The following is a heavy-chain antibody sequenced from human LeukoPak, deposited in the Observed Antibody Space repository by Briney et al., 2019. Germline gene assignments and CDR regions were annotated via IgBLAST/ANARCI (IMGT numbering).Heavy chain of an antibody. CDR3: ARGGVRYDFWSGPPQKHDAFDI. Sequence: GASVKVSCKASGYTFTSYDINWVRQAPGQGLEWMGGIIPIFGTANYAQKFQGRVTITADESTSTAYMELSSLRSEDTAVYYCARGGVRYDFWSGPPQKHDAFDIWGQGTMVTVSS. CDR2: IIPIFGTA. D-gene: IGHD3-3*01. CDR1: GYTFTSYD. V-gene: IGHV1-69*13. J-gene: IGHJ3*02.